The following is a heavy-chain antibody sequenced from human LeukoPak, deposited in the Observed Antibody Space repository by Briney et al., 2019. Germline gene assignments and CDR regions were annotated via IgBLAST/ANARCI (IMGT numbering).Heavy chain of an antibody. V-gene: IGHV1-8*01. CDR2: MNPNSGNT. J-gene: IGHJ5*02. CDR3: VPITGTKGDWFDP. Sequence: ASVKVSCKASGYTFTSYDINWVRQATGQGLEWMGWMNPNSGNTGYAQKFQGRVTMTRNTSINTAYLELSSLRAEDTAVYYCVPITGTKGDWFDPWGEGTLVSVSS. CDR1: GYTFTSYD. D-gene: IGHD1-7*01.